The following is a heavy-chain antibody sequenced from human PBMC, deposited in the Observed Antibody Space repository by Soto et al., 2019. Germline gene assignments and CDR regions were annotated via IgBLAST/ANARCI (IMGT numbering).Heavy chain of an antibody. V-gene: IGHV1-69*06. Sequence: SVKVSCKASGGTFSSYAISWVRQAPGQGLEWMGGIIPIFGTANYAQKFQGRVTITADKSTSTAYMELSSLRSEDTAVYYCARGGTTEGYYYGMDVWGQGTTVTVSS. CDR2: IIPIFGTA. CDR3: ARGGTTEGYYYGMDV. CDR1: GGTFSSYA. D-gene: IGHD1-7*01. J-gene: IGHJ6*02.